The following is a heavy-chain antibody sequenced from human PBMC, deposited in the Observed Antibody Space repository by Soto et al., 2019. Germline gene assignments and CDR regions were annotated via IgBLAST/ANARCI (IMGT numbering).Heavy chain of an antibody. CDR1: GYTFTNYW. CDR3: ARRDSSGDV. D-gene: IGHD3-22*01. Sequence: GESLKISCKGSGYTFTNYWINWVRQMPGKGLEWLGRIDPSDSYSNFSPSFQGHVTISADKSISTAYLQWSSPKASDTAIYYCARRDSSGDVWGQGTTVTVSS. J-gene: IGHJ6*02. CDR2: IDPSDSYS. V-gene: IGHV5-10-1*01.